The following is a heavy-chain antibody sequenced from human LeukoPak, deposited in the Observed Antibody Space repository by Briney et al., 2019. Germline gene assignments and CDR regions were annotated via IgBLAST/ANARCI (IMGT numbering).Heavy chain of an antibody. Sequence: SETLSLTRAVYGGSFSGYYWSWIRQPPGKGLEWIGEINHSGSTNYNPSLKSRVTISVDTSKNQFSLKLSSVTAADTAVYYCARASSTSCYRGYCYYYYYYKDVWGKGTTVTVSS. CDR1: GGSFSGYY. CDR2: INHSGST. CDR3: ARASSTSCYRGYCYYYYYYKDV. J-gene: IGHJ6*03. D-gene: IGHD2-2*02. V-gene: IGHV4-34*01.